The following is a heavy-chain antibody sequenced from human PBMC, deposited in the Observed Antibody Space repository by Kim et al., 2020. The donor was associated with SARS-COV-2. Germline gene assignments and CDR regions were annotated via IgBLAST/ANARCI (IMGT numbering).Heavy chain of an antibody. CDR3: ARELPDSSSYGWYFDL. Sequence: DSVKGRFTISRENAENSLSLQMNSLRVGDTAIYYCARELPDSSSYGWYFDLWGRGTLVTVSS. V-gene: IGHV3-13*01. J-gene: IGHJ2*01. D-gene: IGHD6-6*01.